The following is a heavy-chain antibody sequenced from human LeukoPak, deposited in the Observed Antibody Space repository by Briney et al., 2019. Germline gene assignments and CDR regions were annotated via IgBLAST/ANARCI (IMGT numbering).Heavy chain of an antibody. Sequence: PGGSLRLSCAASGFTFGSYGMSWVRQAPGKGLEWVSAISGSGGSTYYADSVKGRFTISRDNAKNSLYVQMNSLRAEDTAVYYCARGEYGSGNYHIDYWGQGTLVTVSS. CDR3: ARGEYGSGNYHIDY. V-gene: IGHV3-23*01. J-gene: IGHJ4*02. D-gene: IGHD3-10*01. CDR1: GFTFGSYG. CDR2: ISGSGGST.